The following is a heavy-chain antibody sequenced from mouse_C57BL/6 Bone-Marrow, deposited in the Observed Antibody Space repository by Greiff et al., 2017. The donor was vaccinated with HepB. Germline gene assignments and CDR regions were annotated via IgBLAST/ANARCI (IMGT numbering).Heavy chain of an antibody. CDR3: AIYGSRGYWYFDV. CDR2: IHPNSGST. CDR1: GYTFTSYW. J-gene: IGHJ1*03. V-gene: IGHV1-64*01. Sequence: QVQLQQPGAELVKPGASVKLSCKASGYTFTSYWMHWVKQRPGQGLEWIGMIHPNSGSTNYNEKFKSKATLTVDKSSSTAYMQLSSLTSEDSAVYYCAIYGSRGYWYFDVWGTGTTVTVSS. D-gene: IGHD1-1*01.